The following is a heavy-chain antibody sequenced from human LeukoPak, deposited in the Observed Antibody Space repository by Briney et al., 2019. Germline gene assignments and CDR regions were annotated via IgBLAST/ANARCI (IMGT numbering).Heavy chain of an antibody. J-gene: IGHJ5*02. CDR1: GGSISSSSYY. V-gene: IGHV4-39*01. CDR2: IYYSGST. Sequence: SETLSLTCTVSGGSISSSSYYWGWLRQPPGKGLEWIGSIYYSGSTYYNPSLKSRVTISVDTSKNQFSLKLSSVTAADTAVYYCARHYRWGPYYDFWSGYYDNWFDPWGQGTLVTVSS. CDR3: ARHYRWGPYYDFWSGYYDNWFDP. D-gene: IGHD3-3*01.